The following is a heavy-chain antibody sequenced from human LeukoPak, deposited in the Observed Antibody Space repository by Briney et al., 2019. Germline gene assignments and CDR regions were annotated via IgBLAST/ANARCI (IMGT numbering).Heavy chain of an antibody. CDR2: ISGSGGST. J-gene: IGHJ4*02. V-gene: IGHV3-23*01. D-gene: IGHD3-10*01. Sequence: GGSLRLSCAASGFTFSSYAMSWVRRAPGKGLEWVSAISGSGGSTYYADSVKGRFTISRDNSKNTLYLQMNSLRAEDTAVYYCAKDSGDGSGSYYWTPFDYWGQGTLVTVSS. CDR3: AKDSGDGSGSYYWTPFDY. CDR1: GFTFSSYA.